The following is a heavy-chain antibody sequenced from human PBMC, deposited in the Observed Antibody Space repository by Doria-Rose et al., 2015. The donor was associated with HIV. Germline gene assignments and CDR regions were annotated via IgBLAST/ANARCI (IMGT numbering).Heavy chain of an antibody. Sequence: SFRGYYWSWIRQPPRKWLEWIGEINHSGSTNYNPSFKSRVTISVDTSKNQFSLKLSSVTAADTAVYYCAREMVTIRHGVSSWYFDLWGRGTLVTVSS. V-gene: IGHV4-34*01. D-gene: IGHD5-18*01. CDR3: AREMVTIRHGVSSWYFDL. CDR2: INHSGST. J-gene: IGHJ2*01. CDR1: SFRGYY.